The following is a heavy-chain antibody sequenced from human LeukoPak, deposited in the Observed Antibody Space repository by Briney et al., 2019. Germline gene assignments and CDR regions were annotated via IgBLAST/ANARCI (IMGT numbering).Heavy chain of an antibody. Sequence: SETLSLTCAVYGGSFSGYYWSWIRQPPGKGLEWNGEINHSGSTNYNPSLKSRVTISVDTSKNQFSLKLSSVTAADTAVNYCASLVVVAARTDYWGQGTLVTVSS. CDR3: ASLVVVAARTDY. CDR2: INHSGST. J-gene: IGHJ4*02. V-gene: IGHV4-34*01. D-gene: IGHD2-15*01. CDR1: GGSFSGYY.